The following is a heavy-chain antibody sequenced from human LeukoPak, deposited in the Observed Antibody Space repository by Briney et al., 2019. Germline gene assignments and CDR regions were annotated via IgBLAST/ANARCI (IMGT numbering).Heavy chain of an antibody. V-gene: IGHV4-39*01. D-gene: IGHD4-17*01. CDR1: GGSISSSSYY. CDR2: IYYSGST. Sequence: SETLSLTCTVSGGSISSSSYYWGWIRQPPGKGLEWIGSIYYSGSTYYNPSLKSRVTISVDTSKNQFSLKLSSVTAADTAVYYCARHGAYYGDYPLYYYYYYYMDVWGKGTTVTISS. CDR3: ARHGAYYGDYPLYYYYYYYMDV. J-gene: IGHJ6*03.